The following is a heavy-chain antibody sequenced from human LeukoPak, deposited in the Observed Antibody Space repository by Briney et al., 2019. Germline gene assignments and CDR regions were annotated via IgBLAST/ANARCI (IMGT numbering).Heavy chain of an antibody. V-gene: IGHV3-7*03. D-gene: IGHD3-10*01. CDR3: AKGGSGSYAFDI. Sequence: GGSLRLSCVDSGYTFSNYWMTWVRQAPGKGLEWVANIKQDGTEKYYADSVKGRFTISRDNAKNSLYLQMNSLRAEDTAVYYCAKGGSGSYAFDIRGLGTMVTVSS. J-gene: IGHJ3*02. CDR1: GYTFSNYW. CDR2: IKQDGTEK.